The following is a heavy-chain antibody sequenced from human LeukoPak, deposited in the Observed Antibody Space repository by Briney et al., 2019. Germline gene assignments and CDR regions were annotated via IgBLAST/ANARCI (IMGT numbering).Heavy chain of an antibody. CDR1: GFTFSSYA. V-gene: IGHV3-21*04. CDR2: ITDSSSYT. J-gene: IGHJ4*02. CDR3: ARANDLIDY. Sequence: GGSLRLSCAASGFTFSSYAMSWVRQAPGKGLEWVSYITDSSSYTNYADSVKGRFTISRDNAKNSLYLQMNSLRAEDTAVYYCARANDLIDYWGQGTLVTVSS.